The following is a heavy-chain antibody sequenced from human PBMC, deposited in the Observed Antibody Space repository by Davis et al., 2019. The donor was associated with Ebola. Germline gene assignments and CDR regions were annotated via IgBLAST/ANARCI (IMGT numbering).Heavy chain of an antibody. D-gene: IGHD6-19*01. CDR2: ISGSGGGT. CDR3: ARVGRVAVAGYFDY. V-gene: IGHV3-23*01. CDR1: GFTFSSYA. J-gene: IGHJ4*02. Sequence: GESLKISCAASGFTFSSYAMSWVRQAPGKGLEWVSTISGSGGGTDYADSVKGRFTISRDDSKNTLYLQMNSLRDEDTAVYYCARVGRVAVAGYFDYWGQGTLVTVSS.